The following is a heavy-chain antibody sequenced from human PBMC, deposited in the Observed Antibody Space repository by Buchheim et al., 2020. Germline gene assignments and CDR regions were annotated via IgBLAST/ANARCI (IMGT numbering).Heavy chain of an antibody. CDR1: GFTFSSYG. D-gene: IGHD3-22*01. V-gene: IGHV3-33*01. CDR3: AREDTYYYDSSGYEM. Sequence: QVQLVESGGGVVQPGRSLRLSCAASGFTFSSYGMHWVRQAPGKGLEWVAVIWYDGSNKYYADSVKGRFTISRDNSKNKLYLQMNSLRAEDTAVYYCAREDTYYYDSSGYEMWGQGTL. J-gene: IGHJ4*02. CDR2: IWYDGSNK.